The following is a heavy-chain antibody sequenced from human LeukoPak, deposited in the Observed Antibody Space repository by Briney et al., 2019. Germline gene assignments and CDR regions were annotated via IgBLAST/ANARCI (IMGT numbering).Heavy chain of an antibody. CDR1: GFTVSSNY. CDR3: ARDVLYYYDSSGYSQ. Sequence: PGGSLRLSCAASGFTVSSNYMSWVRQAPGKGLEWVSVIYSGGSTYYADSVKGRFTISRDNSKNTLYLQMNSLRAEDTAVYYCARDVLYYYDSSGYSQWGQGPLVTVSS. J-gene: IGHJ4*02. D-gene: IGHD3-22*01. V-gene: IGHV3-66*01. CDR2: IYSGGST.